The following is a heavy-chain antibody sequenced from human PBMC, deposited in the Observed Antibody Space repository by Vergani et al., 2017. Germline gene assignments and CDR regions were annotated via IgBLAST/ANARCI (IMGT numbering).Heavy chain of an antibody. CDR1: GFTFSSYA. J-gene: IGHJ4*02. D-gene: IGHD5-18*01. V-gene: IGHV3-30*01. CDR2: ISYDGSNK. Sequence: QVQLMESGGGVVQPGRSLRLSCAASGFTFSSYAMHWVRQAPGKGLEWVAVISYDGSNKYYADSVKGRFTISRDNSKNTLYLQMNSLRAEDTAVYYCARVDTWIQLWSPNYWGQGTLVTVSS. CDR3: ARVDTWIQLWSPNY.